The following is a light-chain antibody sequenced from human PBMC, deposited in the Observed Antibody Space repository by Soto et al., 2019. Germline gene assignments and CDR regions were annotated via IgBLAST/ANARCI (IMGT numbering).Light chain of an antibody. CDR3: QQRSNWFT. CDR1: QSVSSY. J-gene: IGKJ5*01. CDR2: DAS. Sequence: EIVLTQSPATLTLSPGERATLSCRASQSVSSYLAWYQQKPGKAPRLLIYDASNTATGIPARLSGSGSGTDFTLTIRSLEPEDFAVYYCQQRSNWFTFGQGTRLEIK. V-gene: IGKV3-11*01.